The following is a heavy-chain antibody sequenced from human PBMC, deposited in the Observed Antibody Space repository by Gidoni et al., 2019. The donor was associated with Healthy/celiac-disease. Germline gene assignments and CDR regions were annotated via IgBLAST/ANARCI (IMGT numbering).Heavy chain of an antibody. V-gene: IGHV4-4*07. CDR2: IYTSGST. D-gene: IGHD2-2*01. CDR1: GGSISSSY. J-gene: IGHJ6*03. CDR3: ARGRYQLLTMEEYYYYMDV. Sequence: QVQLQESGPGLVKPSETLSLTCTVPGGSISSSYWSWIRQPAGKGLEWIGRIYTSGSTNYNPSLKSRVTMSVDTSKNQFSLKLSSVTAADTAVYYCARGRYQLLTMEEYYYYMDVWGKGTTVTVSS.